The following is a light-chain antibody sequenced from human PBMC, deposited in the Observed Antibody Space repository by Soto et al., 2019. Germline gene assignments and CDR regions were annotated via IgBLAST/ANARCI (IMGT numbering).Light chain of an antibody. CDR1: QTISSW. J-gene: IGKJ1*01. V-gene: IGKV1-5*03. CDR2: KAS. Sequence: DIQMTQSPSTLSGSVGDRVTITCRASQTISSWLAWYQQKPGKAPKLLIYKASTLKSGVPSRFSGSGSGTEFTLTISSLQPDDLATSYCQHYNSYSEAFGQGTKVDIK. CDR3: QHYNSYSEA.